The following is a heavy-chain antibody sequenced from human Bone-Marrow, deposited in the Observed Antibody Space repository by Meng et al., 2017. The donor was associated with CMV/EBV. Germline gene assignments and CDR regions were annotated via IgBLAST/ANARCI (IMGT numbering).Heavy chain of an antibody. D-gene: IGHD6-19*01. Sequence: SETLSLTRTVSGGSISSYYWSWIRQPPGKGLEWIGYIYYSGSTNYYPSPKSRFTIPVDTSKNQTALKLSSLTASDTAVYYCARGGGDSSGWSLFDYWGQGTLVTVSS. CDR1: GGSISSYY. CDR3: ARGGGDSSGWSLFDY. J-gene: IGHJ4*02. V-gene: IGHV4-59*01. CDR2: IYYSGST.